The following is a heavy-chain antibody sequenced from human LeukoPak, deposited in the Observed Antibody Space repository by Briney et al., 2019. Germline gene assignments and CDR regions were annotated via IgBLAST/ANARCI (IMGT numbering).Heavy chain of an antibody. J-gene: IGHJ4*02. D-gene: IGHD2-15*01. CDR1: GGSISSSTYY. Sequence: SETLSLTCTVSGGSISSSTYYWSWIRQPPGKGLEWIGEINHSGSTNYNPSLKSRVTISVDTSKNQFSLKLSSVTAADTAVYYCARGSYCTGGSCDFDYWGQGTLVTVSS. V-gene: IGHV4-39*07. CDR2: INHSGST. CDR3: ARGSYCTGGSCDFDY.